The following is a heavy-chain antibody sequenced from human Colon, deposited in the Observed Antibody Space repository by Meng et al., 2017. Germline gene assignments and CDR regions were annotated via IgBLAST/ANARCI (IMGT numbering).Heavy chain of an antibody. Sequence: PSLGKPSPAPSPPGAAPGDSVASKRAAWNWIRQSPSRGLEWLGRTYYRSKWYNGYAVSVKSRITINPDTSKNQFSLQLNSVTPEDTAMYYCARSGSSGWIDYWGQGTLVTVSS. V-gene: IGHV6-1*02. J-gene: IGHJ4*02. D-gene: IGHD6-19*01. CDR2: TYYRSKWYN. CDR3: ARSGSSGWIDY. CDR1: GDSVASKRAA.